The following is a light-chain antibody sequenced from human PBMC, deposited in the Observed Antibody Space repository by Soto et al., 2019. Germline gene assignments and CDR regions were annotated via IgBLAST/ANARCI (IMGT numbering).Light chain of an antibody. CDR2: GAS. CDR1: QSVSSHY. CDR3: QLHGSSPRYT. J-gene: IGKJ2*01. V-gene: IGKV3-20*01. Sequence: EIVLTQSPGTLPLSPGEGVTLSCRASQSVSSHYLAWYQQKPGQAPRLLIYGASSRATGIPDRFSGSGSGTDFTLTISRLEPEDVGVYVCQLHGSSPRYTFGQGTKLEI.